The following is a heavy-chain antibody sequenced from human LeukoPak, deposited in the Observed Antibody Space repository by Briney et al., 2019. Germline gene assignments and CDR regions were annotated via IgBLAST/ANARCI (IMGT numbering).Heavy chain of an antibody. V-gene: IGHV4-38-2*02. J-gene: IGHJ5*02. CDR1: GYSISFGHL. CDR3: ARESSAVAHTMMRDWLDP. CDR2: INHSGRT. D-gene: IGHD3-22*01. Sequence: PSETLSLTCDVSGYSISFGHLWGWIRQPPGKGLEWIASINHSGRTYYTPSLKSRVTISVDTLKNQFSLKVTSVTAEDTAMYFCARESSAVAHTMMRDWLDPWGQGTLVTVSS.